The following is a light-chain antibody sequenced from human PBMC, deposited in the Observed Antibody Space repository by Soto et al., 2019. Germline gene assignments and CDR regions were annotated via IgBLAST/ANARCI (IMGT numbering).Light chain of an antibody. CDR1: QGIGTA. Sequence: DIQMTQSPSSLSASVGDRVTITCRPSQGIGTALSWYQQKPGAVPKLLVHTASTLQSGVPSRFSGSGSGTDFTLTINRLEPEDFAVYYCQLYGISPHFGQGTRLEIK. CDR2: TAS. CDR3: QLYGISPH. V-gene: IGKV1-27*01. J-gene: IGKJ5*01.